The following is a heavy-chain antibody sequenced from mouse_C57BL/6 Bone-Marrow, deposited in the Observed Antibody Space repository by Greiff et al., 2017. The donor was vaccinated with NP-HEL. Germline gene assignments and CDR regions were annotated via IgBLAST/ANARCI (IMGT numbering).Heavy chain of an antibody. D-gene: IGHD1-1*02. Sequence: EVQRVESGGGLVQPGGSLSLSCAASGFTFTDYYMSWVRQPPGKALEWLGFIRNKANGYTTEYSASVKGRFTISRDNSQSILYLQMNALRAEDSATYYCARYWYALDYWGQGTTLTVSS. CDR1: GFTFTDYY. CDR3: ARYWYALDY. CDR2: IRNKANGYTT. V-gene: IGHV7-3*01. J-gene: IGHJ2*01.